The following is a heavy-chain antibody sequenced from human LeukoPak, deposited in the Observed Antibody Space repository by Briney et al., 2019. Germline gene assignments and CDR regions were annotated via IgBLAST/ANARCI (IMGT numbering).Heavy chain of an antibody. CDR3: ARDMTGGIWARATSFDH. CDR1: GYTFTDYY. D-gene: IGHD1-14*01. CDR2: INSHSGAT. V-gene: IGHV1-2*02. J-gene: IGHJ4*02. Sequence: ASVKVSCTTSGYTFTDYYMHWVRQAPGQGLEWLGWINSHSGATKYAPKFQGRVTMTRDTSIKTSYMELNTLRSDDTAVYYCARDMTGGIWARATSFDHWGQGTLVTVSS.